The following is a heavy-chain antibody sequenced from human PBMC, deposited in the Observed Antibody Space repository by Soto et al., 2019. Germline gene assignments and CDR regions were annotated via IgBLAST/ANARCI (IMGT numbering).Heavy chain of an antibody. D-gene: IGHD1-1*01. Sequence: PSETLSLTCAVSGGSISGSYYYWGWLRQSPGKGPEWIGSVFYTGFTSYNPSLESRVSVSVDTSKNQFSLKVSGVSAADTGVYYCASHPLNWSDADSWGQGVLVTVSS. CDR1: GGSISGSYYY. CDR3: ASHPLNWSDADS. V-gene: IGHV4-39*01. CDR2: VFYTGFT. J-gene: IGHJ4*02.